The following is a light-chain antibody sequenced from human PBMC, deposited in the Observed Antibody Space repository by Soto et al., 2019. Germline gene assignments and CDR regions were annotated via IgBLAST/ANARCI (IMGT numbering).Light chain of an antibody. V-gene: IGKV3-20*01. CDR1: QTVTNRY. Sequence: EIVLTQSPGTLSLSPGERATLSCRASQTVTNRYLGWYQQKPGQAPRLLFFGATSRGTGLPSRFSGSGAGADSTLTISRLQPEDFAVYYCQQYGNSPITFGQGTRLEIK. J-gene: IGKJ5*01. CDR3: QQYGNSPIT. CDR2: GAT.